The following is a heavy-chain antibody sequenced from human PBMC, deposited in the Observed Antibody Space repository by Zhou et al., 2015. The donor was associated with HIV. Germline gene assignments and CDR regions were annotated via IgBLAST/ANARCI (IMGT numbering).Heavy chain of an antibody. CDR1: GYTFTSYD. J-gene: IGHJ2*01. CDR3: ARDRGGATRPDWRYFDL. Sequence: QVQLVQSGAEVKKPGASVKVSCKASGYTFTSYDINWVRQATGEGLEWMGWMTPNSGNTGYAQKFQGRVTMTRDTSISTAYMELSSLRSEDTAVYYCARDRGGATRPDWRYFDLWGRGTLVIVSS. D-gene: IGHD6-6*01. CDR2: MTPNSGNT. V-gene: IGHV1-8*01.